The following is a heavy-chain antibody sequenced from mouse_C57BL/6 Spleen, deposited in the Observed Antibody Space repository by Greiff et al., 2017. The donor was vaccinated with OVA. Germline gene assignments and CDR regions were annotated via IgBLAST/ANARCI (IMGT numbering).Heavy chain of an antibody. CDR3: TRDGNYPLWYFDV. D-gene: IGHD2-1*01. CDR2: ISSGGSYT. J-gene: IGHJ1*03. Sequence: EVKLVESGEALVKPGGSLKLSCAPSGFTFSSYPMSWVRQNPEKRLEWVAPISSGGSYTYYADTVKGRYTISRDNARNTLYLQMSSLKSEDTAMYYCTRDGNYPLWYFDVWGTGTTVTVSS. CDR1: GFTFSSYP. V-gene: IGHV5-6-4*01.